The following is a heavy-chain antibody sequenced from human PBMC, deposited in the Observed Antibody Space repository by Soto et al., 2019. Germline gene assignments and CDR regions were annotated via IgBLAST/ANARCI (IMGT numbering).Heavy chain of an antibody. CDR1: GGSISSGGYY. Sequence: SETLSLTRTVSGGSISSGGYYWSWIRQHPGKGLEWIGYIYYSGSTYYNPSLKSRVTISVDTSKNQFSLKLSSVTAADTAVYYCASIAVAGMYYYYGMAVWGQGTTVTVSS. CDR2: IYYSGST. J-gene: IGHJ6*02. CDR3: ASIAVAGMYYYYGMAV. D-gene: IGHD6-19*01. V-gene: IGHV4-31*03.